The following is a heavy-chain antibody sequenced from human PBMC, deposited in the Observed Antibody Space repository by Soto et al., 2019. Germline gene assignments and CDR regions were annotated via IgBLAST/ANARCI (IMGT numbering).Heavy chain of an antibody. CDR3: ARYYRNSGIDF. D-gene: IGHD4-4*01. CDR2: IYYGVST. Sequence: QLQLQESGPGLAKPSETLSLTCTVSGGSISSSSHYWGWIRQPPGKGLEWIATIYYGVSTYYNPSLKGRVTISVDTSKNHLSLRLGSVTAADTAVYYCARYYRNSGIDFWGQGTLVTVSS. V-gene: IGHV4-39*02. CDR1: GGSISSSSHY. J-gene: IGHJ4*02.